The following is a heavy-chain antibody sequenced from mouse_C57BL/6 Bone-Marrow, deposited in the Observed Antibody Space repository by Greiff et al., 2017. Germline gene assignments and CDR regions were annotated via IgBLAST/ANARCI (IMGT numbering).Heavy chain of an antibody. CDR3: ARHEGSAYYDYDVWAMDD. CDR2: FYPGSGSI. D-gene: IGHD2-4*01. CDR1: GYTFTEYT. J-gene: IGHJ4*01. Sequence: QVQLKESGAELVKPGASVKLSCKASGYTFTEYTIHWVKQRSGQGLEWIGWFYPGSGSIKYNEKFKDKATLTADKSSSTVYMELSRLTSEDSAVYFCARHEGSAYYDYDVWAMDDWGQGTSVTVSS. V-gene: IGHV1-62-2*01.